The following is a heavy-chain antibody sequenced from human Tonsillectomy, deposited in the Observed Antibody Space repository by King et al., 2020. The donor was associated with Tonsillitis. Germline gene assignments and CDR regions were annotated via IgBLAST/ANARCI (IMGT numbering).Heavy chain of an antibody. D-gene: IGHD2-21*02. CDR1: GGSISSSNW. CDR2: IYHSGST. V-gene: IGHV4-4*02. Sequence: QVQLQESGPGLVKPSGTLSLTCAVSGGSISSSNWWSGGRQPPGKGLEWIGEIYHSGSTNYNPSLKSRVTISEDKSKNQFSLKLSSVTAADPAVYYCARGCGGDCYSVVGGAFDIWGQGTMVTVSS. J-gene: IGHJ3*02. CDR3: ARGCGGDCYSVVGGAFDI.